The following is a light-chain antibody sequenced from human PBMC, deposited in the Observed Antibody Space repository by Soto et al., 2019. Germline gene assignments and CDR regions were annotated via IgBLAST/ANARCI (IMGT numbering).Light chain of an antibody. CDR1: SSDVGGYNF. V-gene: IGLV2-14*01. J-gene: IGLJ7*01. Sequence: QSVLTQPASVSGSPGQSITISCTGTSSDVGGYNFVSWYQQNPDKAPKLIIYDVTNRPSGVSDRFSGSKSGNTAALTISGLQAEDEVDYYCSLWRTSSTPYVFGTGTQLTVL. CDR2: DVT. CDR3: SLWRTSSTPYV.